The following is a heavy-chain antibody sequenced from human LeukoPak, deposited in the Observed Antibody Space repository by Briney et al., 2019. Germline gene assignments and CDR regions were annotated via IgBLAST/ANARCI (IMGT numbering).Heavy chain of an antibody. CDR2: TYYRSKWYN. J-gene: IGHJ6*03. CDR1: GDSVSSNSAA. CDR3: ARAFGITIFGVVITYYMDV. D-gene: IGHD3-3*01. Sequence: SQTLSLTCAISGDSVSSNSAAWNWIRQSPSRGLEWLGRTYYRSKWYNDYAVSVKSRITINPDTSKNQFSLQLNSVTPEDTAVYYCARAFGITIFGVVITYYMDVWGKGTTVTASS. V-gene: IGHV6-1*01.